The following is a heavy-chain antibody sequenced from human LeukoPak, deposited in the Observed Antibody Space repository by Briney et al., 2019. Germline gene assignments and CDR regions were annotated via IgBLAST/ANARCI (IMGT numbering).Heavy chain of an antibody. Sequence: SETLSVTCTDSGGSICTSYSSSVRQPPGKGLEWIAYIHYSGSTNYNPSLKSRVTISVDTSKKHLSLKLSSVTAADTAVYYCAKFAGSFAFLDYWGQGTLVTVSS. V-gene: IGHV4-59*01. D-gene: IGHD1-26*01. CDR3: AKFAGSFAFLDY. J-gene: IGHJ4*02. CDR1: GGSICTSY. CDR2: IHYSGST.